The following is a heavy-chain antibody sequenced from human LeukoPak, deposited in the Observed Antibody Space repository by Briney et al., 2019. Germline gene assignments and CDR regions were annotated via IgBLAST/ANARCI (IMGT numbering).Heavy chain of an antibody. Sequence: GGSLRLSCAASGFTVSSNYMNWVRQAPGKGLEWVSVIYNSGSTYYADSVEGRFTISRDNSKNTLYLQMNSLRVEDTAVYYCARDYGGNIRGYFDYWGQGTLVTVSS. D-gene: IGHD4-23*01. CDR1: GFTVSSNY. V-gene: IGHV3-66*01. CDR2: IYNSGST. J-gene: IGHJ4*02. CDR3: ARDYGGNIRGYFDY.